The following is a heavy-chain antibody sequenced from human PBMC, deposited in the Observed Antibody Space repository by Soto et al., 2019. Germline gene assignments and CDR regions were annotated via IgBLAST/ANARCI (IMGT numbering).Heavy chain of an antibody. V-gene: IGHV3-30-3*01. CDR2: ISYDGSNK. D-gene: IGHD1-26*01. J-gene: IGHJ4*02. CDR1: GFTFSSYA. CDR3: AREGVGATSINFDY. Sequence: ESGGGVVQPGRSLRLSCAASGFTFSSYAMHWVRQAPGKGLEWVAVISYDGSNKYYADSVKGRFTISRDNSKNTLYLQMNSLRAEDTAVYYCAREGVGATSINFDYWGQGTLVTVSS.